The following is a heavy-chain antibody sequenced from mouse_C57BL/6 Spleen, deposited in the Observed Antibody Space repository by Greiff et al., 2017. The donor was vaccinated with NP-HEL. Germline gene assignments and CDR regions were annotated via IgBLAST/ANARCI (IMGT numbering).Heavy chain of an antibody. D-gene: IGHD1-1*01. CDR3: ARPSYYYGSLDY. CDR2: IWRGGGT. V-gene: IGHV2-2*01. Sequence: VQLQQSGPGLVQPSQSLSITCTVSGFSLTSYGVHWVRQSPGKGLEWLGVIWRGGGTDANAAFISRLSISKDNSKSQVFFKINSLQAGDTAIYYCARPSYYYGSLDYWGQGTTLTVSS. J-gene: IGHJ2*01. CDR1: GFSLTSYG.